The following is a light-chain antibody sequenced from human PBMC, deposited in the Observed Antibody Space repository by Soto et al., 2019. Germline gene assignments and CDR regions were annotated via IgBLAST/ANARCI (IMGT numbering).Light chain of an antibody. CDR2: DVS. V-gene: IGLV2-11*01. J-gene: IGLJ3*02. CDR3: CSYAGSYSWV. CDR1: SSDVGAYNY. Sequence: QSALTQPRSVSGSPGQSVTISCTGTSSDVGAYNYVSWYQQHPGKAPKLIINDVSERPSGVPDRFSGSKSGNTASLTISGLQGEDEADYYCCSYAGSYSWVFGGGTQLTVL.